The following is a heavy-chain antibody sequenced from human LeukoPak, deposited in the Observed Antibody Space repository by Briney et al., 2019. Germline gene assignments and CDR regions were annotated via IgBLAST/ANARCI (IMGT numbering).Heavy chain of an antibody. Sequence: PSETLSLTCTVSGGSISSSSYYWGWICQPPGKGLEWIGSIYYSGSTYYNPSLKSRVTISVDTSKNQFSLKLSSVTAADTAVYYCAGVVPAAIRLFDYWGQGTLVTVSS. V-gene: IGHV4-39*01. CDR1: GGSISSSSYY. J-gene: IGHJ4*02. CDR2: IYYSGST. D-gene: IGHD2-2*02. CDR3: AGVVPAAIRLFDY.